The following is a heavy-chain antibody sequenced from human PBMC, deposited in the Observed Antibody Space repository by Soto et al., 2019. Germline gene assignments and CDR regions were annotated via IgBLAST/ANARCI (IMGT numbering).Heavy chain of an antibody. Sequence: GASVKVSCKASGYTFTGYYMHWVRQAPGQGLEWMGWINPNSGGTNYAQKFQGWVTMTRDTSISTAYMELSRLRSDDTAVYYCARDLGYCSGGSCYSFDYYYGMDVWGQGTTVTVSS. CDR3: ARDLGYCSGGSCYSFDYYYGMDV. J-gene: IGHJ6*02. CDR2: INPNSGGT. CDR1: GYTFTGYY. V-gene: IGHV1-2*04. D-gene: IGHD2-15*01.